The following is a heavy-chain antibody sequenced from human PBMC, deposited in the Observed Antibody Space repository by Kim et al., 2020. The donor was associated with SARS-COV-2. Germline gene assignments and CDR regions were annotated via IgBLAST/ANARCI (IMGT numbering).Heavy chain of an antibody. CDR3: ARDASWGSDYGVYNWFDP. V-gene: IGHV4-38-2*02. CDR2: IYHSGST. CDR1: GYSISSGYY. D-gene: IGHD4-17*01. J-gene: IGHJ5*02. Sequence: SETLSLTCTVSGYSISSGYYWGWIRQPPGKRLEWIGSIYHSGSTYYNPSLKSRVTISVDTSKNQVSLMLSSVTAADTAVYYCARDASWGSDYGVYNWFDPWGQGTLVTVSS.